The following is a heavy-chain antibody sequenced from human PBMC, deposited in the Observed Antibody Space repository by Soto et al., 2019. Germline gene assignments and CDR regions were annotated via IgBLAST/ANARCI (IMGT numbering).Heavy chain of an antibody. J-gene: IGHJ4*02. CDR2: IYYSGNT. CDR1: GGSITSSSYY. CDR3: AREGGRYCSGGSCQVDY. Sequence: QLQLQESGPGLVKPSETLSLTCTVSGGSITSSSYYWGWIRQPPGKGLEWIGSIYYSGNTYYTPSIKRRATISVDTSKNQFSLKLSSVTAADTAVYYCAREGGRYCSGGSCQVDYWGQGTLVTVSS. D-gene: IGHD2-15*01. V-gene: IGHV4-39*02.